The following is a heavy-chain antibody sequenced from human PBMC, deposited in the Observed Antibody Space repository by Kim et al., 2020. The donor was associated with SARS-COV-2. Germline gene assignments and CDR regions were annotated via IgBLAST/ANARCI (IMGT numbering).Heavy chain of an antibody. D-gene: IGHD2-15*01. J-gene: IGHJ6*01. Sequence: SETLSLTCAVYGGSFSGYYWSWIRQPPGKGLEWIGEINHSGSTNYNPSLKSRVTISVDTSKNQFSLKLSSVTAADTAVYYCARGCRYSNGGYPNYYGMDV. CDR1: GGSFSGYY. V-gene: IGHV4-34*01. CDR3: ARGCRYSNGGYPNYYGMDV. CDR2: INHSGST.